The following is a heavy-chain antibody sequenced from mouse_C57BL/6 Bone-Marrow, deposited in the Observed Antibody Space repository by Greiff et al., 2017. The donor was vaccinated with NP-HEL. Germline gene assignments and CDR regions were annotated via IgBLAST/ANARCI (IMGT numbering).Heavy chain of an antibody. J-gene: IGHJ3*01. D-gene: IGHD1-1*01. CDR1: GYTFTSYG. V-gene: IGHV1-81*01. CDR2: IYPRSGNT. Sequence: QVQLQQSGAELARPGASVKLSCKASGYTFTSYGISWVKQRTGQGLEWIGEIYPRSGNTYYNEKFKGKATLTADKSSSTAYMELRSLTSEDSAVYFCARGDYYGSSPAWFAYWGQGTLVTVSA. CDR3: ARGDYYGSSPAWFAY.